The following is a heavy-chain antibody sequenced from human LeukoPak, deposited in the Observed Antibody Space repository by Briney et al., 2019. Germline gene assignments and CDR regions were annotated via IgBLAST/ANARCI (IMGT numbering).Heavy chain of an antibody. CDR3: AIGVEMATIGDY. D-gene: IGHD5-24*01. CDR2: INPSGGST. CDR1: GYTFTSYY. J-gene: IGHJ4*02. Sequence: ASVKVSCKASGYTFTSYYTHWVRQAPGQGLEWMGIINPSGGSTSYAQKFQGRVTMTRDTSTSTVYMELSSLRSEDTAVYYCAIGVEMATIGDYWGQGTLVTVSS. V-gene: IGHV1-46*03.